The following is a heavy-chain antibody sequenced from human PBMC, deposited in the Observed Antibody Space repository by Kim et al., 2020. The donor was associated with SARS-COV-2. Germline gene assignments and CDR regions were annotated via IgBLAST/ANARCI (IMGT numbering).Heavy chain of an antibody. J-gene: IGHJ4*02. V-gene: IGHV4-31*02. Sequence: TYYSPSLKSRVTISVDTSKNQFSLKLSSVTAADTAVYYCARARKPYIFDYWGQGTLVTVSS. CDR3: ARARKPYIFDY. CDR2: T. D-gene: IGHD4-4*01.